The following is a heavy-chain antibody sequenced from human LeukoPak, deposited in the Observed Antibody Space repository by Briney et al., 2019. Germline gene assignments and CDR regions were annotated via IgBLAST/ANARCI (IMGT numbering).Heavy chain of an antibody. V-gene: IGHV4-38-2*02. Sequence: SETLSLTCTVSGYSISSGYYWGWIRQPPGKGLEWIGEINHSGSTNYNPSLKSRVTISVDTSKNQFSLKLSSVTAADTAAYYCARSRITMVRGVIIRGNFDYWGQGTLVTVSS. CDR1: GYSISSGYY. J-gene: IGHJ4*02. CDR2: INHSGST. CDR3: ARSRITMVRGVIIRGNFDY. D-gene: IGHD3-10*01.